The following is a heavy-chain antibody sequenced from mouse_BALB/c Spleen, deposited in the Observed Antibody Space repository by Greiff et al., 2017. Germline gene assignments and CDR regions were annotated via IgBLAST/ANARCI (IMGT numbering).Heavy chain of an antibody. CDR3: TRAYYRFDGYFDV. J-gene: IGHJ1*01. V-gene: IGHV1-15*01. Sequence: VQLQQSGAELVRPGASVTLSCKASGYTFTDYEMHWVKQTPVHGLEWIGAIDPETGGTAYNQKFKGKATLTADKSSSTAYMELRSLTSEDSAVYYCTRAYYRFDGYFDVWGAGTTVTVSS. CDR2: IDPETGGT. CDR1: GYTFTDYE. D-gene: IGHD2-14*01.